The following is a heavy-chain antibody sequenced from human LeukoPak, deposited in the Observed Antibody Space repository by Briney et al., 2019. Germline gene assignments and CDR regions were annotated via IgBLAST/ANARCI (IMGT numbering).Heavy chain of an antibody. CDR2: IYTSGST. CDR1: GGSISSYY. Sequence: SETLSLTCTVSGGSISSYYWSWLRQPAGQGLEWIGRIYTSGSTNYNPSLKSRVTMSVDTSKNQFSLKLSSVTAAATAVYYCARARYYYDSSGYRYHYFDYWGQGTLVTVSS. CDR3: ARARYYYDSSGYRYHYFDY. V-gene: IGHV4-4*07. J-gene: IGHJ4*02. D-gene: IGHD3-22*01.